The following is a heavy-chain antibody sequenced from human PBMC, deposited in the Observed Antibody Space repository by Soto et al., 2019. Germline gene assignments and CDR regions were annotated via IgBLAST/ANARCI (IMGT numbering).Heavy chain of an antibody. D-gene: IGHD3-3*01. J-gene: IGHJ3*01. Sequence: EVQLVESGGDLVQPGRSLRLSCAASGFSFDDYPMHWVRQAPGKGLEWVSGISWNSENIGYADSVKGRFTISRDKAKKYLFLQMRGLRVEDKALYFCLNAGHTSIFRLVYDGVNVWGGGTMVTVSS. CDR3: LNAGHTSIFRLVYDGVNV. CDR1: GFSFDDYP. V-gene: IGHV3-9*01. CDR2: ISWNSENI.